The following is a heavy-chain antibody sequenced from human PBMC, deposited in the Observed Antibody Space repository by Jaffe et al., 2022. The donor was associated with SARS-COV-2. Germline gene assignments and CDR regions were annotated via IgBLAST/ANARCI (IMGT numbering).Heavy chain of an antibody. D-gene: IGHD2-2*01. V-gene: IGHV3-33*01. Sequence: QVQLVESGGGVVQPGRSLRLSCAASGFTFSSYGMHWVRQAPGKGLEWVAVIWYDGSNKYYADSVKGRFTISRDNSKNTLYLQMNSLRAEDTAVYYCAREYCSSTSCYPNWFDPWGQGTLVTVSS. CDR1: GFTFSSYG. CDR2: IWYDGSNK. J-gene: IGHJ5*02. CDR3: AREYCSSTSCYPNWFDP.